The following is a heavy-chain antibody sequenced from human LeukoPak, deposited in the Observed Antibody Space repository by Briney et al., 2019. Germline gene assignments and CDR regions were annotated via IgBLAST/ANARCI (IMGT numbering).Heavy chain of an antibody. Sequence: GALKLSCAGSGFTFSSYGMHRVRPAPGKGLEWVAFIRYDGSNKYYADSVKGRFTISRDNSKNTLYLQMNSLRAEDTAVYYCAKEGYYFDYWGQGTLVTVSS. CDR1: GFTFSSYG. J-gene: IGHJ4*02. V-gene: IGHV3-30*02. CDR2: IRYDGSNK. CDR3: AKEGYYFDY.